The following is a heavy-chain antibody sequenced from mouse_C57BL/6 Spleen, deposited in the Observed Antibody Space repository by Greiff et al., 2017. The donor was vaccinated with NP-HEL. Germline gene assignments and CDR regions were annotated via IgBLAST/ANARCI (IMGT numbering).Heavy chain of an antibody. J-gene: IGHJ3*01. Sequence: EVKLEESGPGLVKPSQSLSLTCSVTGYSITSGYYWNWIRQFPGNKLEWMGYISYDGSNNYNPSLKNRISITRDTSKNQFFLKLNSVTTEDTATYYCASFYSNAWFAYWGQGTLVTVSA. CDR2: ISYDGSN. CDR1: GYSITSGYY. V-gene: IGHV3-6*01. D-gene: IGHD2-5*01. CDR3: ASFYSNAWFAY.